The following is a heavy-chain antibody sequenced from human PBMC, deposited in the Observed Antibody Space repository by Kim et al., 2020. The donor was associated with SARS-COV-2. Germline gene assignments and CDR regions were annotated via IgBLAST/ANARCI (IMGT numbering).Heavy chain of an antibody. CDR1: GGSISSYY. D-gene: IGHD6-13*01. J-gene: IGHJ3*02. CDR2: IYYSGST. V-gene: IGHV4-59*01. CDR3: ARGAGIAAANDAFDI. Sequence: SETLSLTCTVSGGSISSYYWSWIRQPPGKGLEWIGYIYYSGSTNYNPSLKSRVTISVDTSKNQFSLKLSSVTAADTAVYYCARGAGIAAANDAFDIWGQGTMVTVSS.